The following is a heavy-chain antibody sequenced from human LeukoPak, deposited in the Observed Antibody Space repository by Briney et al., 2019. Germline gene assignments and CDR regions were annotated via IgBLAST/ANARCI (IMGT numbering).Heavy chain of an antibody. Sequence: LSLTCAVYGGSFSGYYWSWIRQAPGKGLEWVAFIRSKAYGGTAEYAASVKGRFTISRDDSKSIGYLQMNSLKTEDTAVYYCTRDSGARRYEGHYWGQGTLVTVSS. CDR1: GGSFSGYY. J-gene: IGHJ4*02. D-gene: IGHD3-10*01. CDR3: TRDSGARRYEGHY. V-gene: IGHV3-49*03. CDR2: IRSKAYGGTA.